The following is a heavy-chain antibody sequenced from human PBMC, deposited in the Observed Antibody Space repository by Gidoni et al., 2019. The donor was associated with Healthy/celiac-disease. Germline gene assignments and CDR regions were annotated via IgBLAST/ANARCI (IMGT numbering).Heavy chain of an antibody. CDR2: IYYSGST. Sequence: QLQLQESGPGLVKPSETLSLPCTVSGGSISSSSYYWGWIRQPPGKGLEWIGSIYYSGSTYYNPSLKSRVTISVDTSKNQFSLKLSSVTAADTAVYYCARHGGSSIDIWGQGTMVTVSS. CDR3: ARHGGSSIDI. D-gene: IGHD2-15*01. J-gene: IGHJ3*02. V-gene: IGHV4-39*01. CDR1: GGSISSSSYY.